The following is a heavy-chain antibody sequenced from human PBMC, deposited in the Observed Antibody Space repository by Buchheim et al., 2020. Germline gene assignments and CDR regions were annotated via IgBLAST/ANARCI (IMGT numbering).Heavy chain of an antibody. CDR1: GGPISSSSYY. CDR3: ARLEGGERGEPFDY. D-gene: IGHD1-1*01. Sequence: QLQLQESGPGLVKPSETLSLTCTVSGGPISSSSYYWGWIRQPPGKGLEWIGSIYYSGSTYYNPSLKSLVTISVDTSKNQFSLKLSCVTAADTAVYYCARLEGGERGEPFDYWGQGTL. V-gene: IGHV4-39*01. J-gene: IGHJ4*02. CDR2: IYYSGST.